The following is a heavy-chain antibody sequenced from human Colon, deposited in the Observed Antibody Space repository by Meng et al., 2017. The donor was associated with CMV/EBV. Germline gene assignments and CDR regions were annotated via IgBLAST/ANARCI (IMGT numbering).Heavy chain of an antibody. Sequence: GESLKISCAVSGFTFSGYAMHWVRQAPGKGPDWVAVISSAGNDKYYADSVKGRFTISRGNSKNTLYLHMSSLGPEDTAVYYCARESYSGGYWGQGTLVTVSS. V-gene: IGHV3-30-3*01. CDR2: ISSAGNDK. D-gene: IGHD3-10*01. J-gene: IGHJ4*02. CDR3: ARESYSGGY. CDR1: GFTFSGYA.